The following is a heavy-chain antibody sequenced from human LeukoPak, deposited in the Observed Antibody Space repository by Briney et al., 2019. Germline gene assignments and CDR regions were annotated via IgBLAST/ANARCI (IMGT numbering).Heavy chain of an antibody. CDR2: IRYDGSNK. Sequence: QPGGSLRLSCAASGFTFSRLSMAWVRQAPGKGLEWVAFIRYDGSNKYYADSVKGRFTISRDNSKNTLYLQMNSLRAEDTAVYYCARTVSYYYGMDVWGQGTTVTVSS. J-gene: IGHJ6*02. CDR1: GFTFSRLS. V-gene: IGHV3-33*07. CDR3: ARTVSYYYGMDV.